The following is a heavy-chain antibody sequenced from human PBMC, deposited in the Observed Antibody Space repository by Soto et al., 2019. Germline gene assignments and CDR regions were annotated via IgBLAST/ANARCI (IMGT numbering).Heavy chain of an antibody. J-gene: IGHJ6*02. CDR2: ISSSSSYI. CDR3: VRSFGYCSSTSCYRGLMGYYYYGMDV. Sequence: GGSLRLSCAASGVTFSSYSMNWVRQAPGKGLEWVSSISSSSSYIYYADSVKGRFTISRDNAKNSLYLQMNSLRAEDTAVYYCVRSFGYCSSTSCYRGLMGYYYYGMDVWGQGTTVTVSS. D-gene: IGHD2-2*02. CDR1: GVTFSSYS. V-gene: IGHV3-21*01.